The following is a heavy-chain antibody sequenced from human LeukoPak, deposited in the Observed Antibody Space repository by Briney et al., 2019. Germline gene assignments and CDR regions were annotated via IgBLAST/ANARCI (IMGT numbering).Heavy chain of an antibody. CDR3: ARDGYSGSDAL. Sequence: PSETLSLTCTVSGFTISTYYWSWIRQAPGKGLEWIGYIDHSGSTNYNPALKSRVSISVDTSQNQFYLKLSPVTAADTAVYYCARDGYSGSDALWGQGTLVTVSS. D-gene: IGHD5-12*01. CDR1: GFTISTYY. CDR2: IDHSGST. J-gene: IGHJ4*02. V-gene: IGHV4-59*01.